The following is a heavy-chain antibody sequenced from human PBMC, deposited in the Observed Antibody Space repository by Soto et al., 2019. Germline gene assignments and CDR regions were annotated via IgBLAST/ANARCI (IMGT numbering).Heavy chain of an antibody. D-gene: IGHD3-9*01. CDR2: INHSGST. V-gene: IGHV4-34*01. Sequence: SETLSLTCAVYGGSFSGYYWSWIRQPPGKGLEWIGEINHSGSTNYNPSLKSRVTISVDTSKNQFSLKLSSVTAADTAVYYCARGLRVRYFNWLYYYYGMYVWGQGTTLTVSS. CDR1: GGSFSGYY. CDR3: ARGLRVRYFNWLYYYYGMYV. J-gene: IGHJ6*02.